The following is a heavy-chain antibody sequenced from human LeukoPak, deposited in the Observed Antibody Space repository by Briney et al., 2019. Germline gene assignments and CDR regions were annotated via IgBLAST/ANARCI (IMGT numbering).Heavy chain of an antibody. CDR3: VVGATVVDY. CDR1: GFTFSSYE. D-gene: IGHD1-26*01. V-gene: IGHV3-48*03. J-gene: IGHJ4*02. CDR2: ISSSGSTI. Sequence: GGSLRLSCAASGFTFSSYEMNWVRQAPGKGLEWVSYISSSGSTIYYADSVKGRFTISRDNSKNTLYLQMNSLRAEDTAVYYCVVGATVVDYWGQGTLVTVSS.